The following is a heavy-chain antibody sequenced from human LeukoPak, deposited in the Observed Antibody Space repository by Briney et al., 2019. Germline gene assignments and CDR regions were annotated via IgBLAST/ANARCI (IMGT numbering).Heavy chain of an antibody. D-gene: IGHD4-23*01. V-gene: IGHV4-4*07. CDR2: VYSSGST. CDR1: GGSINSYY. Sequence: SETLSLTCTVSGGSINSYYWSWIRQPAGKGLEWIGRVYSSGSTNYNPSLKSRVSMSVDTSKNQFSLKLTSVTAADTALYYCARGGKATVVTMWGQGILVTVSS. J-gene: IGHJ4*02. CDR3: ARGGKATVVTM.